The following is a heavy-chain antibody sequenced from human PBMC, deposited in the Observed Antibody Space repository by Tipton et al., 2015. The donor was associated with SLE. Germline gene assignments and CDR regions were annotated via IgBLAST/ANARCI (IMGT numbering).Heavy chain of an antibody. Sequence: LRLSCAASGFTFSSYSMNWVRQAPGKGLEWIGEINHSGNTNYNPSLKSRVTMSVDTSKNQFSLKLTSVTAADTAVYYCARGGTGDAAHFDYWGQGTLVTVSS. CDR3: ARGGTGDAAHFDY. CDR2: INHSGNT. V-gene: IGHV4-34*01. J-gene: IGHJ4*02. D-gene: IGHD7-27*01. CDR1: GFTFSSYS.